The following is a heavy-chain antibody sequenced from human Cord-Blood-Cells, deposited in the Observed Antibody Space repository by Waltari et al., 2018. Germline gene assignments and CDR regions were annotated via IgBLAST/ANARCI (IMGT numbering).Heavy chain of an antibody. CDR2: IHYSGGT. Sequence: QLQLQESGPGLVKPSETLSLTCTVSGGSLSSSRYYWGWIRQPPGKGLEWIGSIHYSGGTYYNPSLKRRVTISVDTSKNQFSLKLSSVTAADTAVYYCARRGFVVVPAAIDYWGQGTLVTVSS. CDR1: GGSLSSSRYY. D-gene: IGHD2-2*01. J-gene: IGHJ4*02. V-gene: IGHV4-39*01. CDR3: ARRGFVVVPAAIDY.